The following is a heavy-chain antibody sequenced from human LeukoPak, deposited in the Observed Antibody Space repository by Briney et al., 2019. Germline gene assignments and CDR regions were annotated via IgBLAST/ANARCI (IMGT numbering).Heavy chain of an antibody. CDR3: ARGGLVVAATDFDY. CDR1: GGSFSGYY. Sequence: PSETLSLTRAVYGGSFSGYYWSWIRQPPGKGLEWIGEINHSGSTNYNPSLKSRVTISVDTSKNQFSLKLSFVTAADTAVYYCARGGLVVAATDFDYWGQGTLVTVSS. D-gene: IGHD2-15*01. CDR2: INHSGST. V-gene: IGHV4-34*01. J-gene: IGHJ4*02.